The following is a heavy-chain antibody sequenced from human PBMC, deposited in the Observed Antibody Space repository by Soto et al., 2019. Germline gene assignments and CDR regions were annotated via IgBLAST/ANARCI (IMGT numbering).Heavy chain of an antibody. D-gene: IGHD3-22*01. Sequence: SETLSLTCTVSGGSISSYYWSWIRQPPGKGLEWIGYIYYSGSTNYNPSLKSRVTISVDTSKNQFSLKLSSVTAADTAVYYCARFDYYDSSGLFDYWGQGTLVTVS. V-gene: IGHV4-59*01. CDR1: GGSISSYY. CDR2: IYYSGST. CDR3: ARFDYYDSSGLFDY. J-gene: IGHJ4*02.